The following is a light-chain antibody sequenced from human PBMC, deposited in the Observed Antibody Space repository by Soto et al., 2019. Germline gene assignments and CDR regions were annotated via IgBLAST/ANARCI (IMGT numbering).Light chain of an antibody. CDR3: QQYSKWPPRYT. J-gene: IGKJ2*01. CDR1: QSVDIN. V-gene: IGKV3-15*01. CDR2: EAS. Sequence: EIVLTQSPVTLSASPGERVTLSCRASQSVDINLAWYQQKPGQAPRLLISEASTRASDIPSRFSGSGSGTDFSLTISSLQSEDFAIYFCQQYSKWPPRYTFGQGTKVHIK.